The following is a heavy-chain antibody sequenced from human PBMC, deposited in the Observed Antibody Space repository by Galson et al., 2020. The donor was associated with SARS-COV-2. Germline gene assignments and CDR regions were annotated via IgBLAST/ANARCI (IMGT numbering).Heavy chain of an antibody. J-gene: IGHJ3*02. CDR2: IYGSGDNT. V-gene: IGHV3-66*01. CDR1: GFTVTSNS. Sequence: GGSLRLSCAASGFTVTSNSMSWVRQVPGKGLEWVSVIYGSGDNTHYADSVQGRFSISRDSSKNTLNLQMNSLRADDTAGYYCARVVGDDDIRNRFESWGQGARDTGSS. CDR3: ARVVGDDDIRNRFES. D-gene: IGHD2-2*01.